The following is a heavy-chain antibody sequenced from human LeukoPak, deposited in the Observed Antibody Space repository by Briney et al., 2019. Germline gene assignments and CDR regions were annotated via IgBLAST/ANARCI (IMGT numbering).Heavy chain of an antibody. CDR1: GGSVASTGRY. D-gene: IGHD6-19*01. J-gene: IGHJ6*02. CDR2: AYYTGDI. Sequence: SETLSLTCTVSGGSVASTGRYWGWIRQPPGKGLEWIGSAYYTGDIYSPPSLKSRLTISVDTSKNQFALTLSSVTAADTAVYYCGRHVSNGWDYHYGLDVWGRGTTVTVSS. CDR3: GRHVSNGWDYHYGLDV. V-gene: IGHV4-39*01.